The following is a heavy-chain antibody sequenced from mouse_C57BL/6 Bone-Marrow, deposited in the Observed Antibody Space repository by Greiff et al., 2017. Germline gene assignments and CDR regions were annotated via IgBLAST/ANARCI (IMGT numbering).Heavy chain of an antibody. CDR3: AELTETWWYFDV. CDR2: IYPGSGST. Sequence: VQLQQSGAELVKPGASVKMSCKASGYTFTSYWITWVKQRPGQGLEWIGDIYPGSGSTNYNEKFKSKATLTVDTSSSTAYMQLSSLTSEDSAVYSGAELTETWWYFDVWGTGTTVTVSS. J-gene: IGHJ1*03. V-gene: IGHV1-55*01. D-gene: IGHD4-1*01. CDR1: GYTFTSYW.